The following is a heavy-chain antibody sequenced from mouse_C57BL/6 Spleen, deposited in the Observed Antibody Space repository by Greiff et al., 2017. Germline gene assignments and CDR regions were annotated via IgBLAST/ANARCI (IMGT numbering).Heavy chain of an antibody. J-gene: IGHJ3*01. CDR2: IDPENGDT. D-gene: IGHD2-3*01. CDR1: GFNIKDDY. Sequence: EVMLVESGAELVRPGASVKLSCTASGFNIKDDYMHWVKQRPEQGLEWIGWIDPENGDTEYASKFQGKATITADTSSNTAYLQLSSLTSEDTAVYYCSSLDGYSAWFAYWGQGTLVTVSA. V-gene: IGHV14-4*01. CDR3: SSLDGYSAWFAY.